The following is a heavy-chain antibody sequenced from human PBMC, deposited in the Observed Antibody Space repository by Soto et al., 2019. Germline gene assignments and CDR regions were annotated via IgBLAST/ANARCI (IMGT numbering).Heavy chain of an antibody. D-gene: IGHD3-3*01. V-gene: IGHV3-7*03. Sequence: PGWSLRLSCAASVFSCSSYWMSWFRQAPGKGLEWVANIKQDGSEKYYVDSVKGRFTISRDNAKNSLYLQMNSLRAEDTAVYYCAREGAEGRDYDFWSGYHTDYFDYWGQGTLVTVSS. CDR2: IKQDGSEK. CDR1: VFSCSSYW. J-gene: IGHJ4*02. CDR3: AREGAEGRDYDFWSGYHTDYFDY.